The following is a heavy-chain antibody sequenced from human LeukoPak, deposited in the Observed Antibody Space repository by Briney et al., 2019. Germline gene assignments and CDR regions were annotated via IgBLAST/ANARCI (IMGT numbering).Heavy chain of an antibody. Sequence: ALVKVSCKASGYSFSNFHINWVRQASGQGLEWIGWVSPKTGDRGYALKFQGRVTLTSDTSETKVYMEVRSLTSEDTAVYYCARTPPKGDIDTWGQGTMVTVSS. D-gene: IGHD2-21*02. CDR2: VSPKTGDR. CDR1: GYSFSNFH. V-gene: IGHV1-8*01. CDR3: ARTPPKGDIDT. J-gene: IGHJ5*02.